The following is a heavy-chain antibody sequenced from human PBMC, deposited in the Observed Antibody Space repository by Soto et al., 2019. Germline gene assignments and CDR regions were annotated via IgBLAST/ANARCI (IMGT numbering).Heavy chain of an antibody. Sequence: SETLSLTCTVSGGSISSYYWSWIRQPPGKGLEWIGYIYYSGSTNYNPSLKSRVTISVDTSKNQFSLKLSSVTAADTAVYYCARGRGSSGYYRGGAFDIWGQGTMVTVSS. V-gene: IGHV4-59*01. J-gene: IGHJ3*02. CDR2: IYYSGST. CDR1: GGSISSYY. CDR3: ARGRGSSGYYRGGAFDI. D-gene: IGHD3-22*01.